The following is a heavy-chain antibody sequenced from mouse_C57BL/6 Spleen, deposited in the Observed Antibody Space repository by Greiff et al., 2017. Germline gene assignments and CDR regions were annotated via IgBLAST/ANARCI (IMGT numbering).Heavy chain of an antibody. V-gene: IGHV1-15*01. J-gene: IGHJ1*03. CDR3: AVYDGFWYFDV. D-gene: IGHD2-3*01. CDR2: IDPETGGT. Sequence: VQLVESGAELVRPGASVTLSCKASGYTFTDYEMHWVKQTPVHGLEWIGAIDPETGGTAYNQKFKGKAILTADKSSSTAYMELRSLTSEDSAVYYCAVYDGFWYFDVWGTGTTVTVSS. CDR1: GYTFTDYE.